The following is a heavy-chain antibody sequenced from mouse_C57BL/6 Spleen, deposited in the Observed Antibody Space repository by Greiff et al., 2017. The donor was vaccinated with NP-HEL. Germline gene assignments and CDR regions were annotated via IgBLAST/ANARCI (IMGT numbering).Heavy chain of an antibody. CDR3: ARGYSNYPDWYFDV. CDR2: ISSGSSTI. V-gene: IGHV5-17*01. CDR1: GFTFSDYG. D-gene: IGHD2-5*01. Sequence: EVKVVESGGGLVKPGGSLKLSCAASGFTFSDYGMHWVRQAPEKGLEWVAYISSGSSTIYYADTVKGRFTISRDNAKNTLFLQMTSLRSEDTAMYYCARGYSNYPDWYFDVWGTGTTVTVSS. J-gene: IGHJ1*03.